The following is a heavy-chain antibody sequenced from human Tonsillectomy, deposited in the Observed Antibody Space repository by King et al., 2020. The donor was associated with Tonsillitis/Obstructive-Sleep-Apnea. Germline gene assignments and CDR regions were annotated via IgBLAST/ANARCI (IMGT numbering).Heavy chain of an antibody. J-gene: IGHJ5*02. Sequence: VQLVESGGGVVQPGRSLRLSFAASGFTFSSYGMNWVRQAPGKWLEWVAVICNDGSNKYYADSVKGRFTISRDNSKNTLYLQMNSLRAEDTAVYYCAPHKVFDPWGQGTLVTVSS. V-gene: IGHV3-33*01. CDR2: ICNDGSNK. CDR3: APHKVFDP. CDR1: GFTFSSYG.